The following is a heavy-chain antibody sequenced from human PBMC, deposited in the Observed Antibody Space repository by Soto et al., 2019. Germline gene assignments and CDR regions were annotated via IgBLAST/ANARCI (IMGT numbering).Heavy chain of an antibody. CDR1: GFTFSSYG. CDR3: ARVQWIQLWLPDY. J-gene: IGHJ4*02. V-gene: IGHV3-33*01. CDR2: IWYDGSSK. Sequence: QVQLVESGGGVVQPGRSLRLSCAASGFTFSSYGLHWVLQSPGKGLGWGAVIWYDGSSKYYADSVKGLFTISRDKSKNPLSLQMNSLRAEDPAVYYCARVQWIQLWLPDYWGQGTLVTVSS. D-gene: IGHD5-18*01.